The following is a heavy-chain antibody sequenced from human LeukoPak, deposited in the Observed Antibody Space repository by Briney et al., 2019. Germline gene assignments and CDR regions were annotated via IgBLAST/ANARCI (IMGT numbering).Heavy chain of an antibody. Sequence: SETLSLTCTVSGGSISSSSYYWGWIRQPPGKGLEWIRSIYYSGSTYYNPSLKSRVTISVDTSKNQFSLKLSSVTAADTAVYYCARGISSSWYEDAFDIWGQGTMVTVSS. CDR3: ARGISSSWYEDAFDI. D-gene: IGHD6-13*01. CDR1: GGSISSSSYY. J-gene: IGHJ3*02. V-gene: IGHV4-39*07. CDR2: IYYSGST.